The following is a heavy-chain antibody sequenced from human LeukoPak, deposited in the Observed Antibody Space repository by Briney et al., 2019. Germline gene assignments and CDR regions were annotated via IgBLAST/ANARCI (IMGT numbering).Heavy chain of an antibody. CDR1: GYTFTSYG. CDR3: ARASRLYYDSSGYYSYFDY. V-gene: IGHV1-18*01. J-gene: IGHJ4*02. D-gene: IGHD3-22*01. Sequence: GASVKVSCKASGYTFTSYGISWVRQAPGQGLEWMGWISAYNGNTNYAQKLQGRVTMTTDTSTSTAYMELRSLRSDDTAAYYCARASRLYYDSSGYYSYFDYWGQGTLVTVSS. CDR2: ISAYNGNT.